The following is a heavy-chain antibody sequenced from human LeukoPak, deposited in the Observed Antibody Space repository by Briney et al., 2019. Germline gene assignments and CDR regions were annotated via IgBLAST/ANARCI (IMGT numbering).Heavy chain of an antibody. V-gene: IGHV3-30*02. J-gene: IGHJ4*02. CDR1: GFTFSSYG. CDR3: ARHPQRYYDSSGYTNFDY. CDR2: IRYDGSNT. D-gene: IGHD3-22*01. Sequence: GGSLRLSCAASGFTFSSYGMYWVRQAPGKGLEWVAFIRYDGSNTYYADSVKGRFTISRDNSKNTLYLQMNSLRPEDTAVYYCARHPQRYYDSSGYTNFDYWGQGTLVTVSS.